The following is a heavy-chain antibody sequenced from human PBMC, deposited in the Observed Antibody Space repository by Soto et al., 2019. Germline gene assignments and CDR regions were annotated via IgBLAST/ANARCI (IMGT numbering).Heavy chain of an antibody. D-gene: IGHD3-16*02. Sequence: GESLKISCAASGFTFSSYWMSWVRQAPGKGLEWVANIKQDGSEKYYVDSVKGRFTISRDNAKNSLYLQMNSLRAEDTAVYYCARGEDDYVWGSYRYYYYYMDVWGKGTTVTVSS. J-gene: IGHJ6*03. CDR2: IKQDGSEK. CDR3: ARGEDDYVWGSYRYYYYYMDV. V-gene: IGHV3-7*03. CDR1: GFTFSSYW.